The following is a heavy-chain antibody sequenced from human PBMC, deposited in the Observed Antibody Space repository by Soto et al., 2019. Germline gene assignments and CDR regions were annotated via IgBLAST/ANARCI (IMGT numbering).Heavy chain of an antibody. CDR1: GFILNNYA. Sequence: VQLLESGGDLVQPGGSLRLSCVASGFILNNYAMSWVRQAPGKGLEWVSTIGGTDGDSDGVPWYEASVKGRFTISRESSANTLFMPMVNLTAEDSAVYYFVKGGRNWAEFDWWRQGTTV. J-gene: IGHJ6*01. D-gene: IGHD3-9*01. CDR2: IGGTDGDSDGVP. CDR3: VKGGRNWAEFDW. V-gene: IGHV3-23*01.